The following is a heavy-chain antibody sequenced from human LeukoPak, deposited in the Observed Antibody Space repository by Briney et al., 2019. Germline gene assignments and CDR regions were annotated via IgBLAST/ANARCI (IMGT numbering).Heavy chain of an antibody. CDR2: ISYDGSSK. CDR1: GFSFSSYG. CDR3: ARDGETTVGDAFDI. D-gene: IGHD4-23*01. V-gene: IGHV3-30*19. J-gene: IGHJ3*02. Sequence: GGSLRLSCAGSGFSFSSYGMHWVRQAPGKGLEWVAVISYDGSSKYYADSVKGRFTISRDNSKNTLYLQMNSLRAEDSAVYYCARDGETTVGDAFDIWGQGTMVTVSS.